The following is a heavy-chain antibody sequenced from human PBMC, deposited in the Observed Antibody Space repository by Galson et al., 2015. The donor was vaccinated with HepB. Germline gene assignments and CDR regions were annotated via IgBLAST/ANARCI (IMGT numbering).Heavy chain of an antibody. D-gene: IGHD3-3*01. J-gene: IGHJ4*02. CDR3: ARAGSDIWSGHYTGADY. CDR1: GYTFTSYA. CDR2: INTNTGNP. Sequence: SVKVSCKASGYTFTSYAMNWVRQAPGQGLEWMGWINTNTGNPTYALGFTGRFVFSFDSSVSTSYLQISRLEAEDSAVYYCARAGSDIWSGHYTGADYWGQGTLVTVSS. V-gene: IGHV7-4-1*02.